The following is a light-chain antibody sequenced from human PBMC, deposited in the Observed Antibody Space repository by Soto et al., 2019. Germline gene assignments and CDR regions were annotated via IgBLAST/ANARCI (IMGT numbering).Light chain of an antibody. CDR1: SSDVGGHNS. CDR2: DVS. J-gene: IGLJ1*01. V-gene: IGLV2-14*01. CDR3: SSFPRSVTDV. Sequence: QSLLTPPSCLSGSPGQSITISCTGTSSDVGGHNSVSWYRQDPGKAPKLMIYDVSNRPSGVSDRFSGSKSGNTASLTISGLQIEDEADYYFSSFPRSVTDVLGTGTKVTV.